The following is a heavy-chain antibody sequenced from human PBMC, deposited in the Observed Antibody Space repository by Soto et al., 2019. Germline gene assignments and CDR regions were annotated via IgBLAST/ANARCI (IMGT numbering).Heavy chain of an antibody. J-gene: IGHJ4*02. CDR1: GFSLTTSGVG. CDR3: AHRVLRTVFGLVTTTAIYFDF. CDR2: IYWDDDK. D-gene: IGHD3-3*01. V-gene: IGHV2-5*02. Sequence: QITLNESGPTVVRPTETLTLTCSFSGFSLTTSGVGVGWIRQSPGKAPEWHALIYWDDDKRYSASLKSRLTITKDTSKNQVVLTVSDLDPTDTATYYCAHRVLRTVFGLVTTTAIYFDFWGQGTPVAVSS.